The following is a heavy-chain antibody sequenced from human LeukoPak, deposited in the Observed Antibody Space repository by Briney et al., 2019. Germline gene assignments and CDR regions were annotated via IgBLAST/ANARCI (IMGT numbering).Heavy chain of an antibody. CDR3: AKEPLSGYSSSWFRGGDWFDP. CDR2: ISGSGGST. V-gene: IGHV3-23*01. CDR1: GFTFSSYA. D-gene: IGHD6-13*01. J-gene: IGHJ5*02. Sequence: GGSLRLSRAASGFTFSSYAMSWVRQAPGKGLEWVSAISGSGGSTYYADSVKGRFTISRDNSKNTLYLQMNSLRAEDTAVYYCAKEPLSGYSSSWFRGGDWFDPWGQGTLVTVSS.